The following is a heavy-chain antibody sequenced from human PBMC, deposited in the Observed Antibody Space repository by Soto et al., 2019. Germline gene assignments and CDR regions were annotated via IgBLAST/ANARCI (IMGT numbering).Heavy chain of an antibody. CDR1: GFTFSSYG. Sequence: VQLLDSGGGVVQPGRSLRLSCAASGFTFSSYGMHWVRQAPGKGLEWVAVISYDGSNKYYADSVKGRFTISRDNSKNTLYLQMNSLRAEDTAVYYCAKDEEIQLVDYWGQGTLVTVSS. CDR3: AKDEEIQLVDY. CDR2: ISYDGSNK. J-gene: IGHJ4*02. D-gene: IGHD5-18*01. V-gene: IGHV3-30*18.